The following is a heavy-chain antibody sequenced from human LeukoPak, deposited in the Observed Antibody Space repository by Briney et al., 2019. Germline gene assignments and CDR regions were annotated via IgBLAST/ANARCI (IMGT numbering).Heavy chain of an antibody. Sequence: GGSLRLSCAASGFTVSSNYMSWVRQAPGKGLEWVSVIYSGGSTYYADSVKGRFTISRDNSKNTLYLQMNSLRAEDTAVYYCARVGYYDSSADYWGQGTLVTVSS. V-gene: IGHV3-53*01. CDR2: IYSGGST. CDR3: ARVGYYDSSADY. J-gene: IGHJ4*02. CDR1: GFTVSSNY. D-gene: IGHD3-22*01.